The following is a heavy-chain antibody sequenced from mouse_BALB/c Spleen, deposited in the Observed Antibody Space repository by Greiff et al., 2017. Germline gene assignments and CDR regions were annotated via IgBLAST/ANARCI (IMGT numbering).Heavy chain of an antibody. CDR3: TREDGTLFDY. CDR2: IDPETGGT. CDR1: GYTFTDYE. V-gene: IGHV1-15*01. D-gene: IGHD1-1*01. J-gene: IGHJ2*01. Sequence: QVQLQQSGAELVRPGASVTLSCKASGYTFTDYEMHWVKQTPVHGLEWIGAIDPETGGTAYNQKFKGKATLTADKSSSTAYMELRSLTSEDSAVYYCTREDGTLFDYWGQGTTLTVSS.